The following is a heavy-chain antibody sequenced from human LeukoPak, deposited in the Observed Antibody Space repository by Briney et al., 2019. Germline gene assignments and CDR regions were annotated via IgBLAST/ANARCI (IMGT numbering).Heavy chain of an antibody. CDR1: GGSFSGYY. V-gene: IGHV4-34*01. J-gene: IGHJ4*02. D-gene: IGHD4-17*01. CDR2: INHSGST. Sequence: SETLSLTCAVYGGSFSGYYWSWIRQPPGKGLEWIGEINHSGSTNYNPSLKSRVTISVDTSKNQFSLELSSVTAADTAVYYCARGQAVTSFDYWGQGTLVTVSS. CDR3: ARGQAVTSFDY.